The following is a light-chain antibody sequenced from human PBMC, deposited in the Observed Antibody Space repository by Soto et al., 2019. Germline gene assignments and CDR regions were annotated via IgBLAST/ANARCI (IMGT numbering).Light chain of an antibody. CDR1: QSISGY. V-gene: IGKV1-39*01. J-gene: IGKJ1*01. CDR3: QQSYNTPLT. Sequence: EIQMTQSPSSLSASVGDRVTITCRASQSISGYLNWYQHKPGKAPKLLIYAASSLQSGVSSNFSGSGSGTDFTLTISSLQPEDFATYYCQQSYNTPLTFGHGTKVDSK. CDR2: AAS.